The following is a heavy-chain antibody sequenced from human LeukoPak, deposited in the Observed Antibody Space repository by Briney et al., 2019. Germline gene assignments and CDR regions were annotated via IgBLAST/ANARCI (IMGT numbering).Heavy chain of an antibody. V-gene: IGHV1-2*02. D-gene: IGHD2/OR15-2a*01. CDR2: IHPNSGGT. J-gene: IGHJ3*01. CDR3: ARTFYDTLDSDAFDF. Sequence: ASVKVSCKASGYTFTAYYVHWVRQAPGQGLEWMGWIHPNSGGTNNAQKFQGRVTMTRDTSISTAYMELSRLRSDDTAVYYCARTFYDTLDSDAFDFWGQGTMVIVSS. CDR1: GYTFTAYY.